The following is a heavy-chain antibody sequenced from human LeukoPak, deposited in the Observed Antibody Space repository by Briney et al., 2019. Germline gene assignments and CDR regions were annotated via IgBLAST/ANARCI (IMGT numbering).Heavy chain of an antibody. Sequence: GGSLRLSCAASGFTFSSYAMSWVRQAPGKGLEWVSAISGSGGSTYYADSVKGRFTISRDNSKNTLYLQMNSLRAEDTAVYYCAKSPPSLLWFGELSALDYWGQGTLVTVSS. CDR2: ISGSGGST. D-gene: IGHD3-10*01. J-gene: IGHJ4*02. CDR1: GFTFSSYA. V-gene: IGHV3-23*01. CDR3: AKSPPSLLWFGELSALDY.